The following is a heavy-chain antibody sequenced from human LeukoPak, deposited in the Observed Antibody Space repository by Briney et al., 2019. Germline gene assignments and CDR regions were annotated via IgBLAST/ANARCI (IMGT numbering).Heavy chain of an antibody. J-gene: IGHJ4*02. CDR1: GGSFSGYY. Sequence: SETLSLTCAVYGGSFSGYYWSWIRQPPGKGLEWIGEIYHSGSTNYNPSLKSRVTISVDKSKNQFSLKLSSVTAADTAVYYCARANYFDYWGQGTLVTVSS. CDR2: IYHSGST. V-gene: IGHV4-34*01. CDR3: ARANYFDY.